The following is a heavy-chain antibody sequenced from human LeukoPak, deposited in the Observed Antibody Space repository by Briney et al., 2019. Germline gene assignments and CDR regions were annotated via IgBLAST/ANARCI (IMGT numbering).Heavy chain of an antibody. J-gene: IGHJ6*03. CDR3: ARARGRQQLRHYYYMDV. CDR2: IYYSGST. Sequence: PSETLSLTCTVSGGSISSSSYYWGWIRQPPGKGLEWIGSIYYSGSTYYNPSLKSRVTISVDTSKNQFSLKLSSVTAADTAVYYCARARGRQQLRHYYYMDVWGKGTTVTVSS. V-gene: IGHV4-39*07. CDR1: GGSISSSSYY. D-gene: IGHD6-13*01.